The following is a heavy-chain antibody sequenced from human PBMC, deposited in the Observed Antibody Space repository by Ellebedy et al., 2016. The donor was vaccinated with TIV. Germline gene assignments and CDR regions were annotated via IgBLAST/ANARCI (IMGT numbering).Heavy chain of an antibody. CDR1: GFTFSSCA. D-gene: IGHD4-17*01. CDR3: AKNMRTVTTTIDY. V-gene: IGHV3-23*01. CDR2: ISGNGGST. J-gene: IGHJ4*02. Sequence: GGSLRLSRAASGFTFSSCAMSWVRQAPGKGLEWVSSISGNGGSTIYADSVTGRFTISRDNSKNTLYLQMNSQRAEDTAICYCAKNMRTVTTTIDYWGQGTLVTVSS.